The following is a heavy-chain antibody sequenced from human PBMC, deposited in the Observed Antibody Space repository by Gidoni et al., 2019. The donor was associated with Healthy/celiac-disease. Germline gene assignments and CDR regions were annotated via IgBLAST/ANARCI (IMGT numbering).Heavy chain of an antibody. CDR1: GFAFSSYA. CDR2: ISGSGGST. V-gene: IGHV3-23*01. CDR3: AKALVVPAAMEGYYMDV. D-gene: IGHD2-2*01. Sequence: EVQLLESGGGLVQPGGSLRLSCAASGFAFSSYAMSWVRQAPGKGLEWVSAISGSGGSTYYADSVKGRFTISRDNSKNTLYLQMNSLRAEDTAVYYCAKALVVPAAMEGYYMDVWGKGTTVTVSS. J-gene: IGHJ6*03.